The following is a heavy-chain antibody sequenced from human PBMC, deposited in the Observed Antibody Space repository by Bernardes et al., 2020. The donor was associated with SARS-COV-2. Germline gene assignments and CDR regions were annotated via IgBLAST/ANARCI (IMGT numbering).Heavy chain of an antibody. CDR3: AKWSVGTIDESDY. V-gene: IGHV3-43*01. Sequence: GGSLRLSCPVSGSTSDDYTMHWVRHTPGKGLQWVSLITWDGRTTYYADSVKGRFTISRDNSNSSLYLKRNSLRTEDTALYYCAKWSVGTIDESDYWGQGTLVTVSS. CDR1: GSTSDDYT. CDR2: ITWDGRTT. D-gene: IGHD1-26*01. J-gene: IGHJ4*02.